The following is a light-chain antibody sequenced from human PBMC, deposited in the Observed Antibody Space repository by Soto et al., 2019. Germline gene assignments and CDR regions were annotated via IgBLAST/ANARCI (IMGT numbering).Light chain of an antibody. CDR3: SSYTISGTLV. V-gene: IGLV2-14*01. CDR1: ISDVGTYNY. Sequence: QSALTQPASVSGSPGQSITISCTGTISDVGTYNYVSWYQQHPGKAPKLLIYEVTNRPSGVSVRFSGSKSGSTASLTISGLQAEDESDYYCSSYTISGTLVFGGGTKLTVL. J-gene: IGLJ2*01. CDR2: EVT.